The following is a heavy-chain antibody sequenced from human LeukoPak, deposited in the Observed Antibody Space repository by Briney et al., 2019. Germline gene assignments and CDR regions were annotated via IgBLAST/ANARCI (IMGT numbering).Heavy chain of an antibody. CDR2: MNPNSGNT. CDR1: GYTFTSYD. V-gene: IGHV1-8*01. Sequence: ASVKVSCKASGYTFTSYDINWVRQATGQGLEWMGWMNPNSGNTGYAQKFQGRVTMTRNTSISTAYMELSSLRSEDTAMYYCARDGPDYYYYYMDVWGKGTTVTVSS. CDR3: ARDGPDYYYYYMDV. D-gene: IGHD4-17*01. J-gene: IGHJ6*03.